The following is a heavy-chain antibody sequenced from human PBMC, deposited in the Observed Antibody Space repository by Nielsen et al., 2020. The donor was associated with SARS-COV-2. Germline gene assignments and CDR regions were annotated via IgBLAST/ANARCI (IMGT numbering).Heavy chain of an antibody. V-gene: IGHV1-3*01. CDR3: ARDLRSSGWYGGYYYYGMDV. J-gene: IGHJ6*02. CDR2: INAGNGNT. Sequence: ASVKVSCKASGGTLSSYAISWVRQAPGQRLEWMGWINAGNGNTKYSQKFQGRVTITRDTSASTAYMELSSLRSEDTAVYYCARDLRSSGWYGGYYYYGMDVWGQGTTVTVSS. D-gene: IGHD6-19*01. CDR1: GGTLSSYA.